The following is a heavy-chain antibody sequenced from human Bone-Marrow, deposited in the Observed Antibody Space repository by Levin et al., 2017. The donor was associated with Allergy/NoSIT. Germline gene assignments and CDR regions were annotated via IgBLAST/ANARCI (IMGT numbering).Heavy chain of an antibody. D-gene: IGHD3-22*01. J-gene: IGHJ6*02. CDR1: GGSFRHY. CDR3: ARGLEESSDLHYYGLDV. V-gene: IGHV4-34*01. Sequence: PSETLSLTCAVYGGSFRHYWSWIRQSPGTGLEWIGEISHSGSTNYNPSLKSRVTISVDTSKNQFSLKLNSVTAADTAVYYCARGLEESSDLHYYGLDVWGQGTTVTVCS. CDR2: ISHSGST.